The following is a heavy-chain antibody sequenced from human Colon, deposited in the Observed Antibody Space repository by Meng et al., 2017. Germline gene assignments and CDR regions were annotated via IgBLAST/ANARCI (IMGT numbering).Heavy chain of an antibody. J-gene: IGHJ4*02. CDR1: GFTFSSYA. Sequence: GGSLRLSCAASGFTFSSYAMSWVRQAPGKGLEWVSAISGSGGSTYYADSVKGRFTISRDNSKNTLYLQMNSLRAEDTAVYYCAKDPEPQIRHPSIFDHWGQGTLVTVSS. CDR2: ISGSGGST. V-gene: IGHV3-23*01. CDR3: AKDPEPQIRHPSIFDH. D-gene: IGHD2/OR15-2a*01.